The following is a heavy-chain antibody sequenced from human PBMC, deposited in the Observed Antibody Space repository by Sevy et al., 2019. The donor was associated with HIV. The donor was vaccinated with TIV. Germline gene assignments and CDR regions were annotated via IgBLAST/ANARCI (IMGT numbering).Heavy chain of an antibody. CDR1: GFTFGNFA. Sequence: GGSLRLSCAASGFTFGNFAMIWARQAPGKGLEWLSSIYHSGGTTYIVDSVKGRFTISRDNSKNTLYLQMDNLRADDTAIYYCAKPPTGSESKPDYWGQGTLVTVSS. CDR2: IYHSGGTT. J-gene: IGHJ4*02. V-gene: IGHV3-23*05. CDR3: AKPPTGSESKPDY. D-gene: IGHD2-8*02.